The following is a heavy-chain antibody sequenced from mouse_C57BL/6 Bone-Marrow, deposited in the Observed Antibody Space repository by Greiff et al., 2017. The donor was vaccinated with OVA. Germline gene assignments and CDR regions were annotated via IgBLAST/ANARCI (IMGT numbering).Heavy chain of an antibody. CDR3: ARGGGIYYDYDGIYFDY. V-gene: IGHV5-4*03. J-gene: IGHJ2*01. CDR1: GFTFSSYA. D-gene: IGHD2-4*01. CDR2: ISDGGSYT. Sequence: EVKLVESGGGLVKPGGSLKLSCAASGFTFSSYAMSWVRQTPEKRLEWVATISDGGSYTYYPDNVKGRFTISRDNAKNNLYLQMSHLKSEDTAMYYCARGGGIYYDYDGIYFDYWGQGTTLTVSS.